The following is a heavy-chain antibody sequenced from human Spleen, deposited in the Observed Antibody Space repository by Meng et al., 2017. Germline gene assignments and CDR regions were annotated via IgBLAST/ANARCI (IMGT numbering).Heavy chain of an antibody. D-gene: IGHD4-23*01. Sequence: GESLKISCAASEFTFSTYNMSWVRQAPGKGLEWVSYISSSGSTIYYADSVKGRFTISRDNAKNSLYLQMNSLRAEDTAVYYCATRTTVVTPADYWGQGTLVTVSS. CDR3: ATRTTVVTPADY. J-gene: IGHJ4*02. CDR1: EFTFSTYN. CDR2: ISSSGSTI. V-gene: IGHV3-48*04.